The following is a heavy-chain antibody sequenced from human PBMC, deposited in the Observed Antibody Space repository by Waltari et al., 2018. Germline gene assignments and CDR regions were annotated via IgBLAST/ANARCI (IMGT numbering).Heavy chain of an antibody. V-gene: IGHV3-72*01. J-gene: IGHJ6*02. Sequence: EVQLVASGGDLVHPGGSLRLSCAGSAFTFSAHYIDWVRQAPGKGLEWLGLTRNKENSYSTVYAASVKGRFTISRDDSKNLAYLQMNSLRIEDTAIYYWVRSYTASPMDVWGQGTTVTVSS. D-gene: IGHD2-2*02. CDR2: TRNKENSYST. CDR3: VRSYTASPMDV. CDR1: AFTFSAHY.